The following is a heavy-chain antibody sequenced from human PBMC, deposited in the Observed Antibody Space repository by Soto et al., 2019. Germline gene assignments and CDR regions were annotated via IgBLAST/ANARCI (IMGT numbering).Heavy chain of an antibody. V-gene: IGHV4-38-2*01. J-gene: IGHJ4*02. CDR1: GSSISSGYY. Sequence: SETLSLTCAVSGSSISSGYYWGWIRQSPGKGLEWIGSVYHTGTTYYSPSFQSRVTMTRDTSISTAYLELSRLTSDDSAVYYCAGATYDPNLFDYWGQGTPVTVSS. CDR2: VYHTGTT. CDR3: AGATYDPNLFDY. D-gene: IGHD3-3*01.